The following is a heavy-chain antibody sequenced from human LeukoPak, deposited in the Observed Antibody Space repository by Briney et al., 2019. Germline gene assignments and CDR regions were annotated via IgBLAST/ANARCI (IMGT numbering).Heavy chain of an antibody. D-gene: IGHD2-21*02. CDR2: INPNSGGT. CDR3: ARDWLAYCGGDCYSDYYYYMDV. J-gene: IGHJ6*03. Sequence: ASVKVPCKASGYTFTGYYMHWVRQAPGQGLEWMGWINPNSGGTNYAQKFQGRVTMTRDTSISTAYMELSRLRSDGTAVYYCARDWLAYCGGDCYSDYYYYMDVWGKGTTVTVSS. CDR1: GYTFTGYY. V-gene: IGHV1-2*02.